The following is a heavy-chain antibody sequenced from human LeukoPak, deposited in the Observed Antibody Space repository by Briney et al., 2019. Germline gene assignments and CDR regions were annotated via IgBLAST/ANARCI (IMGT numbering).Heavy chain of an antibody. V-gene: IGHV3-7*01. D-gene: IGHD6-19*01. J-gene: IGHJ4*02. CDR1: GFTFSSYW. Sequence: GGSLRLSCAASGFTFSSYWMSWVRQAPGKGLEWVANIKQDGSEKYYVDSVKGRFTISRDNAKNSLYLQMNSLRAEDTAVYYCARYWAVPATEYYFDYWGQGTPVTVSS. CDR3: ARYWAVPATEYYFDY. CDR2: IKQDGSEK.